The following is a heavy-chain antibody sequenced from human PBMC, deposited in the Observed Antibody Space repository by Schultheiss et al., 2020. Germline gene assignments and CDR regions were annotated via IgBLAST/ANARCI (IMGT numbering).Heavy chain of an antibody. Sequence: GGSLRLSCEAPGFIFSAYWMTWVRQAPGKGLEWVANIKQAGTEKNYVDSVKGRFTISRDNAKNSLYLQMDSLRVEDTAVYYCARAPSSGWFHPLDYWGQGTLVTVSS. D-gene: IGHD6-19*01. V-gene: IGHV3-7*03. CDR1: GFIFSAYW. CDR3: ARAPSSGWFHPLDY. J-gene: IGHJ4*02. CDR2: IKQAGTEK.